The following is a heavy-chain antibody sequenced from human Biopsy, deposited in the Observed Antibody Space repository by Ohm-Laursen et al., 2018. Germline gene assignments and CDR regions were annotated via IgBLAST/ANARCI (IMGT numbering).Heavy chain of an antibody. CDR2: IYNTETT. CDR3: ARHPTGFWFDP. V-gene: IGHV4-39*01. CDR1: GGSISSSTTYY. J-gene: IGHJ5*02. Sequence: TLSLTCTVSGGSISSSTTYYWAWLRQPPGKGLEWIGSIYNTETTFYNPSLKSRATISVDTSTNQFSLMVSSVTAADTALYFCARHPTGFWFDPWGHGTLVTVSS.